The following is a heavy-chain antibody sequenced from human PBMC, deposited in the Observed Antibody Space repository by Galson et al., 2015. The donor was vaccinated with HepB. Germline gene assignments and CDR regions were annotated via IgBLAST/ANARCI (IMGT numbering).Heavy chain of an antibody. CDR3: MRDVKWVGDTLFYFGTDA. Sequence: SLRLSCAASGFDLSSYGMQWVRQAPGKGLEWVAGIWNDGSYKYYGDSVKGRFTVSRDNSKNTLFLQMNSLRVEDTAVYYCMRDVKWVGDTLFYFGTDAWGQGTMVTVSS. D-gene: IGHD3-10*01. J-gene: IGHJ5*01. V-gene: IGHV3-33*01. CDR1: GFDLSSYG. CDR2: IWNDGSYK.